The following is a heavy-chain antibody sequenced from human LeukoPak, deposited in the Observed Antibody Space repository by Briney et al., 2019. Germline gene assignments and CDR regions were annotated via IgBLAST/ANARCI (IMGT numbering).Heavy chain of an antibody. CDR2: INHSGST. D-gene: IGHD6-13*01. V-gene: IGHV4-34*01. Sequence: SETLSLTCAVYGGSFSGYYWSWIRQPPGKGLEWIGEINHSGSTNYNPSLKSRVTISVDTSKNQFSLKLSSVTAADTAVYYCARGRRIITGIAAAAHGANWFDPWGQGTLVTVSS. CDR1: GGSFSGYY. CDR3: ARGRRIITGIAAAAHGANWFDP. J-gene: IGHJ5*02.